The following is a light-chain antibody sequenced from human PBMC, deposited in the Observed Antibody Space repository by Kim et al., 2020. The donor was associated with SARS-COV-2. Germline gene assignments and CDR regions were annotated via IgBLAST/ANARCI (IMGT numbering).Light chain of an antibody. CDR3: HQRSNWPLT. J-gene: IGKJ4*01. Sequence: LSPGERATLSCRASQSVSSYLAWYQQKPGQAPRLVIYDAFTRATGIPARFSGSGSGTDFTLSISSLEPEDFAVYYCHQRSNWPLTFGGGTKVDIK. CDR1: QSVSSY. CDR2: DAF. V-gene: IGKV3-11*01.